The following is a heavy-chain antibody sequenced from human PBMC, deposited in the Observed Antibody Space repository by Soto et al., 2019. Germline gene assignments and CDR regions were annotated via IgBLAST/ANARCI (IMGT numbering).Heavy chain of an antibody. CDR2: ISAYNGNT. V-gene: IGHV1-18*03. CDR1: GYTFTSYG. Sequence: QVQLVQSGAEVKKPGASVKVSCKASGYTFTSYGINWVRQAPGQGLEWMGWISAYNGNTNYAQKLQGRVTMTTDTSTSTAYMELRSLRSDDMAVYYCASIEYSSSLSAFDIWGQGTMVTVSS. D-gene: IGHD6-6*01. J-gene: IGHJ3*02. CDR3: ASIEYSSSLSAFDI.